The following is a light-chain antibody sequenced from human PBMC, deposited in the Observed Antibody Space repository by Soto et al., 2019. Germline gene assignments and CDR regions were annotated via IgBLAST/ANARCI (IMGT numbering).Light chain of an antibody. CDR1: SSDIEDYNY. Sequence: QSALTQPPSASGSPGQSVTVSCTGSSSDIEDYNYVSWYQQHPGKAPKLMIYEVDKRPSGVPDRFSGSKSGNTAYLTLSGLQAEDDADYYCFSYAGNSVYVFGTGTKVTVL. CDR3: FSYAGNSVYV. CDR2: EVD. V-gene: IGLV2-8*01. J-gene: IGLJ1*01.